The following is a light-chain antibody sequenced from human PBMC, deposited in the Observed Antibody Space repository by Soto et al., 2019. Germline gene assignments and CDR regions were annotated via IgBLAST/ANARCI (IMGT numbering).Light chain of an antibody. Sequence: PGERATLSCRASQRVSSSYLAWYQQKPGQAPRLLIYGASSRATGIPDRFSGSGSGTDFTLTISRLEPEDFAVYYCQQYGSSPRTFGQGTKLEIK. J-gene: IGKJ2*01. CDR2: GAS. CDR1: QRVSSSY. V-gene: IGKV3-20*01. CDR3: QQYGSSPRT.